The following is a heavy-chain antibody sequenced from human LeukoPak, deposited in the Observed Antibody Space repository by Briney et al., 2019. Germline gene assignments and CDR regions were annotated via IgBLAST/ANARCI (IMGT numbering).Heavy chain of an antibody. CDR3: AKMGNYYYYMDV. CDR1: GFTFSSYA. D-gene: IGHD1-26*01. V-gene: IGHV3-23*01. J-gene: IGHJ6*03. CDR2: ISGSGGST. Sequence: PGGSLRLPCAATGFTFSSYAMSWVRQAPGKGLEWVSDISGSGGSTYYADSVKGRFTISRDNSKNTLYLQLNSLRAEDTAVYYCAKMGNYYYYMDVWGKGTTVTVSS.